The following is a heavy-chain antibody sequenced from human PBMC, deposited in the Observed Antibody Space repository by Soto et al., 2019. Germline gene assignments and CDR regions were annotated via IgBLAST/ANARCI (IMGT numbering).Heavy chain of an antibody. CDR2: ISYDGSNK. V-gene: IGHV3-30-3*01. CDR1: GFTFSSYA. D-gene: IGHD2-15*01. Sequence: QVQLVESGGGVVQPGRSVRLSCAASGFTFSSYAMHWVRQAPGKGLEWVAVISYDGSNKYYADSVKGRFTISRDNSKNTLYLQMNSLRAEDTAVYYCARDRYCSGGSCSLDYWGQGTLVTVSS. J-gene: IGHJ4*02. CDR3: ARDRYCSGGSCSLDY.